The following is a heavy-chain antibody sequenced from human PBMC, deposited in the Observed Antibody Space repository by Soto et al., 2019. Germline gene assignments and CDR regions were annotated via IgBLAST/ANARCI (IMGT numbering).Heavy chain of an antibody. V-gene: IGHV1-69*12. CDR3: ARDLLAVACEDAFDI. J-gene: IGHJ3*02. CDR1: GGTFSSYA. CDR2: IIPIFGTA. D-gene: IGHD6-19*01. Sequence: VQLVQSGAEVKKPGSSVKVSCKASGGTFSSYAISWVRQAPGQGLEWMGGIIPIFGTANYAQKFQGRVTLTADESTSTAYIELSSLRSEDTAVYYCARDLLAVACEDAFDIWGQGTMVTVSS.